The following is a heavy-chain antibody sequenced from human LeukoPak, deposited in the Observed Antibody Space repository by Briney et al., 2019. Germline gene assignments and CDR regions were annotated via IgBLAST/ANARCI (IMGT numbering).Heavy chain of an antibody. CDR1: GFPFSDYS. D-gene: IGHD6-13*01. J-gene: IGHJ4*02. V-gene: IGHV3-21*01. CDR2: ISGSSDYI. CDR3: AKDRYSGLNTIDY. Sequence: GGSLRLSCAASGFPFSDYSMNWVRQAPGKGLEWVSSISGSSDYIYSADSVKGRFTISRDNAKNSLYLQMNSLRAEDTAVYYCAKDRYSGLNTIDYWGQGTLVTVSS.